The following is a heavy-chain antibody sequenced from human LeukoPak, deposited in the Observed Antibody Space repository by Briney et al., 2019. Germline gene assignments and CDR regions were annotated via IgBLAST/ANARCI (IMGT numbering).Heavy chain of an antibody. D-gene: IGHD3-22*01. CDR3: ARHTVGDYYDSSGYGD. CDR1: GGSISSSSYY. CDR2: IYYSGST. Sequence: SETLSLTCTISGGSISSSSYYWGWIRQPPGKGLEWIGSIYYSGSTYYNPSLKSRVTISVDTSKNQFSLKLSSVTAADTAVYYCARHTVGDYYDSSGYGDWGQGTLVTVSS. V-gene: IGHV4-39*01. J-gene: IGHJ4*02.